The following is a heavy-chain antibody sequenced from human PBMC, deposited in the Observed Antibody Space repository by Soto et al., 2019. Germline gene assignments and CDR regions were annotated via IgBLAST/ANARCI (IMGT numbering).Heavy chain of an antibody. V-gene: IGHV1-2*04. D-gene: IGHD3-3*01. CDR1: GYTFTGYY. CDR3: ARGRITIFGVVDNWFDP. Sequence: GASVKVSCKASGYTFTGYYMHWVRQAPGQGLEWMGWINPNSGGTNYAQKFQGWVTMTRDTPISSAYVELSRLRSDDTAVYYCARGRITIFGVVDNWFDPWGQGTLVTVSS. CDR2: INPNSGGT. J-gene: IGHJ5*02.